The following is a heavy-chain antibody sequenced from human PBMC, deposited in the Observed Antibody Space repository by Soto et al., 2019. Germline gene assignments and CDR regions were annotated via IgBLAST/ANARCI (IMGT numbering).Heavy chain of an antibody. CDR2: IYTSGST. J-gene: IGHJ6*02. CDR1: GGSISSYY. Sequence: SETLSLTCTVSGGSISSYYWSWIRQPAGKGLEWIGRIYTSGSTNYNPSLKSRVTMSVDTSKNQFSLRLSSVTAADTAVYFCAGDQGYYSYGMDVWGQGTTVTVS. CDR3: AGDQGYYSYGMDV. V-gene: IGHV4-4*07.